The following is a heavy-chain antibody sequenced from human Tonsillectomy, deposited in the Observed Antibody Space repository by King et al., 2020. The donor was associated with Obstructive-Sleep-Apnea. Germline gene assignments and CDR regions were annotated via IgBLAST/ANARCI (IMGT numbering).Heavy chain of an antibody. CDR3: AKNSRQWLVDY. D-gene: IGHD6-19*01. V-gene: IGHV3-23*04. CDR1: GFTFSSYG. Sequence: EVQLVESGGGFIQPGGSLRLSCAASGFTFSSYGMSWVRQAPGKGLEWVSGISGTGGRTYYADSVKGRFTISRDTSKNTLDLQMNSLRAEDTAIYYCAKNSRQWLVDYWGQGTLVTVSS. J-gene: IGHJ4*02. CDR2: ISGTGGRT.